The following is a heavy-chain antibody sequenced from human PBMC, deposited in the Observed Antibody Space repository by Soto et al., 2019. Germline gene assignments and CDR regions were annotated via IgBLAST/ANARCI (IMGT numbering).Heavy chain of an antibody. V-gene: IGHV3-48*01. Sequence: CAASGFTFSTYSMNWVRQAPGKGLEWVSYISSSSTTIYYADSVKGRFTISRDSAKNSLYLQMNSLRAEDTAVYYCARSSSGDYWGQGTLVTASS. J-gene: IGHJ4*02. CDR3: ARSSSGDY. CDR1: GFTFSTYS. D-gene: IGHD6-6*01. CDR2: ISSSSTTI.